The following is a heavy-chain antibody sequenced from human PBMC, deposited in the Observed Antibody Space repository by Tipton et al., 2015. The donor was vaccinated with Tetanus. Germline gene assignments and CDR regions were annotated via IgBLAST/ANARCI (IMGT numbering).Heavy chain of an antibody. CDR2: IFGRGGT. D-gene: IGHD3-3*02. CDR3: ARFTQVTIFGAPYVSGVDP. Sequence: TLSLTCNVSGGSITSSSYYWGWVRQSPGKRLEWIGRIFGRGGTDYNPSLRGRFMVSADTSRNRFSLILSSLTAADTAIYYCARFTQVTIFGAPYVSGVDPWGQGILVTVSS. CDR1: GGSITSSSYY. V-gene: IGHV4-39*02. J-gene: IGHJ5*02.